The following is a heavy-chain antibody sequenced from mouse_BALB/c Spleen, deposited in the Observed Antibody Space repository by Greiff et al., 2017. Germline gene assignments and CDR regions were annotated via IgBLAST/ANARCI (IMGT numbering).Heavy chain of an antibody. V-gene: IGHV5-17*02. CDR3: ARSAYRYDEGFAY. CDR2: ISSGSSTI. CDR1: GFTFSSFG. J-gene: IGHJ3*01. Sequence: EVQLVESGGGLVQPGGSRKLSCAASGFTFSSFGMHWVRQAPEKGLEWVAYISSGSSTIYYADTVKGRFTISRDNPKNTLFLQMTSLRSEDTAMYYCARSAYRYDEGFAYWGQGTLVTVSA. D-gene: IGHD2-14*01.